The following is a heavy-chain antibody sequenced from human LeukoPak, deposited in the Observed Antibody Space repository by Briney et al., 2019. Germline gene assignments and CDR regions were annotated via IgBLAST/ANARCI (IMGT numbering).Heavy chain of an antibody. V-gene: IGHV4-61*02. CDR2: IYTSGST. Sequence: SETLSLTCTVSGGSISSGSYYWSWIRQPAGKGLEWIGRIYTSGSTNYNPSLKSRVTISVDTSKNQFSLKPSSVTAADTAVYYCARDLSRDTAMDLFDYWGQGTLVTVSS. J-gene: IGHJ4*02. CDR3: ARDLSRDTAMDLFDY. CDR1: GGSISSGSYY. D-gene: IGHD5-18*01.